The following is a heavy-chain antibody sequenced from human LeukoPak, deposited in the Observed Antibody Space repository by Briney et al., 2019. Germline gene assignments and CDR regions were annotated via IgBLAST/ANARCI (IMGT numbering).Heavy chain of an antibody. CDR3: ARRYDYVWGSYRYSPGAFDI. CDR2: IISIFGTA. D-gene: IGHD3-16*02. Sequence: ASVKVSCKASGGTFSSYAISWVRQAPGQGLEWMGGIISIFGTANYAQKFQGRVTITADESTSTAYMELSSLRSEDTAVYHCARRYDYVWGSYRYSPGAFDIWGQGTMVTVSS. V-gene: IGHV1-69*01. CDR1: GGTFSSYA. J-gene: IGHJ3*02.